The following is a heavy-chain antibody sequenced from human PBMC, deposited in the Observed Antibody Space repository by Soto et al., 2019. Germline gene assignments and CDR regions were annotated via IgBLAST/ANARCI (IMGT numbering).Heavy chain of an antibody. CDR1: GGSFSGYY. CDR2: INHSGST. J-gene: IGHJ6*03. CDR3: ARGYAAYTIFGVVPKYYYYYMDV. V-gene: IGHV4-34*01. Sequence: SETLSLTCAVYGGSFSGYYWSWIRQPPGKGLEWIGEINHSGSTNYNPSLKSRVTISVDTSKNQFSLKLSSVTAADTAVYYCARGYAAYTIFGVVPKYYYYYMDVWGKGTTVTVSS. D-gene: IGHD3-3*01.